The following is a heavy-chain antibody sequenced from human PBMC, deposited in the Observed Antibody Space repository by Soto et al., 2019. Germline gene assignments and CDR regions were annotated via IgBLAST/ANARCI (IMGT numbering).Heavy chain of an antibody. D-gene: IGHD3-22*01. Sequence: QVRLVQSGAEVKKPGASVKVSCKASGYTFTSYGISWVRQAPGQGLEWMGWISAYNGNTKYAQKLKGRVTMTTDPSTSTVYLEPRRLRSDDTAEYYFSGYYYDSCGHPYGMDVLGQGTTGNVSS. V-gene: IGHV1-18*04. CDR1: GYTFTSYG. CDR2: ISAYNGNT. J-gene: IGHJ6*02. CDR3: SGYYYDSCGHPYGMDV.